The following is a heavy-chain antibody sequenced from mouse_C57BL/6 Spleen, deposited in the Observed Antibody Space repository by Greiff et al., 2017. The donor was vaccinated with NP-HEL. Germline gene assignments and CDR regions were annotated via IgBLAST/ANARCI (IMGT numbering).Heavy chain of an antibody. V-gene: IGHV1-69*01. CDR2: IDPSDSYT. J-gene: IGHJ3*01. D-gene: IGHD1-1*01. Sequence: QVQLQQSGAELVMPGASVKLSCKASGYTFTSYWMHWVKQRPGQGLEWIGEIDPSDSYTNYNQKFKGKSTLTVDKSSSTAYMQLSSLTAEDSAVYYCARGGDVYYEGFAYWGQGTLVTVSA. CDR1: GYTFTSYW. CDR3: ARGGDVYYEGFAY.